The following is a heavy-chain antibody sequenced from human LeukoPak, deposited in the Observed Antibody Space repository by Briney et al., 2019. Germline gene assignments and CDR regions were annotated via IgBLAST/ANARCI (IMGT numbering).Heavy chain of an antibody. Sequence: GASVKVSRKASGGTFSSYAISWVRQPPGQGHERMGRIIPIFGIANYAQKFQGRVTITADKSTSTAYMELSILRSEDTAVYYCARGKSSSWSRPNWFDPWGQGTLVTVSS. CDR3: ARGKSSSWSRPNWFDP. CDR2: IIPIFGIA. V-gene: IGHV1-69*04. J-gene: IGHJ5*02. CDR1: GGTFSSYA. D-gene: IGHD6-13*01.